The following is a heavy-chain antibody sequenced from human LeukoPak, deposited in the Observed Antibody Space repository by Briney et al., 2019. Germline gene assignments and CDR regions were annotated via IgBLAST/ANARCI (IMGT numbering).Heavy chain of an antibody. CDR1: GGSISSSSYY. D-gene: IGHD2-15*01. CDR2: IYYSGSS. J-gene: IGHJ6*03. V-gene: IGHV4-39*01. CDR3: ARGGCSGGSCYSHYYYMDV. Sequence: SETLSLTCTVSGGSISSSSYYWGWIRQPPGKGLDWIGSIYYSGSSYYNPSLKSRVTISVDTSKNQFSLKLSSVTAADTAVYYCARGGCSGGSCYSHYYYMDVWGKGTTVTISS.